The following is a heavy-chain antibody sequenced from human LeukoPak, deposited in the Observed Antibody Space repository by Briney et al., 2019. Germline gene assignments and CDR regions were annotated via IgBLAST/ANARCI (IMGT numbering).Heavy chain of an antibody. CDR1: GYTFTSYG. CDR2: ISGYNGNT. CDR3: ARSSHRDGDTFDY. D-gene: IGHD3-10*01. Sequence: GASVKVSCKASGYTFTSYGINWVRQAPGQGLEWMGWISGYNGNTNYAQKLQGRVTVTTDPSTNTAYMELRSLRSDDTAVYYCARSSHRDGDTFDYWGQGTLVTVSS. J-gene: IGHJ4*02. V-gene: IGHV1-18*01.